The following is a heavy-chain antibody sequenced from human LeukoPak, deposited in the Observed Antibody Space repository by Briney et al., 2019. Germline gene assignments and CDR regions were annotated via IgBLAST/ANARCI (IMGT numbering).Heavy chain of an antibody. CDR2: INTDGTVT. D-gene: IGHD6-19*01. V-gene: IGHV3-74*01. CDR1: GFTFSKYW. J-gene: IGHJ4*02. CDR3: ATKQWLAPPPDS. Sequence: GGSLRLSCAASGFTFSKYWMLWVRQAPGKGLESVSRINTDGTVTAYADSVKGRFTVSRDNTDNTMFLQMNSVRDEDTAVYYCATKQWLAPPPDSWGQGTPVTVSS.